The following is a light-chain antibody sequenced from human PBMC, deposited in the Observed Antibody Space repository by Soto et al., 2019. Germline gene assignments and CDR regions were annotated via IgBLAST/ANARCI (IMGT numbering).Light chain of an antibody. CDR3: QQYGSPSWT. CDR2: GAS. V-gene: IGKV3-20*01. CDR1: QSVSSCY. Sequence: EIVLTQSPCTLSFAPGDRATLSCRASQSVSSCYLAWYQQTPGQAPRLLIYGASSRATGIPDRFSGSGSGTDFTLTISRLEPEDFGVYYCQQYGSPSWTFGQGTKVEI. J-gene: IGKJ1*01.